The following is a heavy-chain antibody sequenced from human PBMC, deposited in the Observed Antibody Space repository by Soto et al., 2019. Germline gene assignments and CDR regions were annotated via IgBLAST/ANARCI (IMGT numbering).Heavy chain of an antibody. Sequence: SETLSLTCTVSGGSISSSSYYWGWIRQPPGKGLEWIGSIYYSGSTYYNPSLKSRVTISVDTSKNQFSLKLSSVTAADTVVYYCARQAPQWELANDAFDIWGQGTMVTVSS. D-gene: IGHD1-26*01. V-gene: IGHV4-39*01. CDR3: ARQAPQWELANDAFDI. CDR1: GGSISSSSYY. J-gene: IGHJ3*02. CDR2: IYYSGST.